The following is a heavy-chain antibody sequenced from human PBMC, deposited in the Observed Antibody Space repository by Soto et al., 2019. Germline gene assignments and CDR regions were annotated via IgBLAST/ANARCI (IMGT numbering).Heavy chain of an antibody. Sequence: ASVKVSCKASGYSFTNYSMNWVRHAPGQGLEWMGWISTNTGNPTYAQGYTGRFVFSLDTSVSTAYLQIYSLKAEGTAVYYCARGVGSTWFFFDPWGQGTLVTVSS. CDR3: ARGVGSTWFFFDP. D-gene: IGHD6-13*01. J-gene: IGHJ5*02. CDR2: ISTNTGNP. V-gene: IGHV7-4-1*01. CDR1: GYSFTNYS.